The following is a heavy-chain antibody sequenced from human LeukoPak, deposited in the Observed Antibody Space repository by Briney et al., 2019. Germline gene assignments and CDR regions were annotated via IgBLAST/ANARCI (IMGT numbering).Heavy chain of an antibody. D-gene: IGHD1-26*01. V-gene: IGHV3-48*01. CDR2: ISSSSSTI. J-gene: IGHJ3*02. CDR1: GFTFSSYS. CDR3: ARDKVPRIVGARDAFDI. Sequence: GGSLRLSCAASGFTFSSYSMNWVRQAPGKGLEWVSYISSSSSTIYYADSVKGRFTISRDNAKNSLYLQMNSLRAEDTAVYYCARDKVPRIVGARDAFDIWGQGTMVTVSS.